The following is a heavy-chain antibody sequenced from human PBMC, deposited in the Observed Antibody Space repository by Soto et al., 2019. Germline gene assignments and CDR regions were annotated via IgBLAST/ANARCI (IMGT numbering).Heavy chain of an antibody. CDR2: IYYSGST. V-gene: IGHV4-59*08. Sequence: SETLSLTCTVSGVSISSHYWSWIRQPPGKGLEWIGYIYYSGSTNYNPSLKSRVTISVDTSKNQFSLKLSSVTAADTAVYYCAGQPTAGSYYDLGSYYYYAMDVWGQGTTVTVSS. J-gene: IGHJ6*02. CDR1: GVSISSHY. CDR3: AGQPTAGSYYDLGSYYYYAMDV. D-gene: IGHD3-10*01.